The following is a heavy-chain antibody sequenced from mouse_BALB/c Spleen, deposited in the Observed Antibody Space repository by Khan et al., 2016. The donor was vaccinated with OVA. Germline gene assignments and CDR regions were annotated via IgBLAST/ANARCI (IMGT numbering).Heavy chain of an antibody. J-gene: IGHJ2*01. CDR3: ARVYGGDFDY. CDR1: GYSITTDYA. D-gene: IGHD1-1*01. V-gene: IGHV3-2*02. Sequence: VQLKESGPGLVKPSQSLSLTCTVTGYSITTDYAWNWIRQFPGSKLEWMGLISYSGNTKYNPSLKSRISITRDTSKNQFFLQLKSVTTEDTARYYCARVYGGDFDYWGQGTTLTVSS. CDR2: ISYSGNT.